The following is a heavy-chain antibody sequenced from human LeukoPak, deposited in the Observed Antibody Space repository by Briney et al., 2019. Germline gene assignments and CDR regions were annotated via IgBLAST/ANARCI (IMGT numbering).Heavy chain of an antibody. CDR3: ARTMVGYDMTYYYGMDA. J-gene: IGHJ6*02. CDR1: GFTFDDYA. V-gene: IGHV3-9*01. Sequence: PGGSLRLSCAASGFTFDDYAMHWVRQAPGKGLEWVSGTSWNSGSIGYADSVKGRFTISRDNSKNTLYLQMNSLRAEDTAVYYCARTMVGYDMTYYYGMDAWGQGTTVTVSS. CDR2: TSWNSGSI. D-gene: IGHD3-22*01.